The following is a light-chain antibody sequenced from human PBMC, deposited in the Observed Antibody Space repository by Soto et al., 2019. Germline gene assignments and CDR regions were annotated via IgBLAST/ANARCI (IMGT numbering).Light chain of an antibody. CDR2: EVS. Sequence: QSALTQPPSASGSPGQSVTISCTGTISDVGTYHYVSWYQQHPGKAPKLIIYEVSERPSGVPDRFSGSKSGNTASLTVSGLQAGDEADYYCSSYAGTKTLVFGGGTQLTVL. V-gene: IGLV2-8*01. J-gene: IGLJ2*01. CDR1: ISDVGTYHY. CDR3: SSYAGTKTLV.